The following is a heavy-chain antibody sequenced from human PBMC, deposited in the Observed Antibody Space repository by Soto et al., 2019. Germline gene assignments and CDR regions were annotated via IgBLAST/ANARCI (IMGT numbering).Heavy chain of an antibody. J-gene: IGHJ5*02. CDR3: ASPKIAFYNWFDP. Sequence: QLQLQESGPGLVKPSETLSLTCTVSGGSISSSSYNWGWIRQPPGKGLEWIGSIYYSGSTYYNPSLKSRVTISVDTSKNQFSLKLSSVTAADTAVYYCASPKIAFYNWFDPWGQGTLVTVSS. D-gene: IGHD3-3*02. CDR1: GGSISSSSYN. CDR2: IYYSGST. V-gene: IGHV4-39*01.